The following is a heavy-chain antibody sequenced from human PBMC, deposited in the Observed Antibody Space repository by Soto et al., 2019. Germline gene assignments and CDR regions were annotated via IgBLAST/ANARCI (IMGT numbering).Heavy chain of an antibody. Sequence: GGSLRLSCAGSGFTFDDYGMGWVRQAPGKGLEWVSDINWNGGSATYADSVKGRFTISRDNAKNSLYLQMNSLRTEDTAFYYCARYYYGSGTYSWFDPWGQGTLVTVSS. J-gene: IGHJ5*02. V-gene: IGHV3-20*04. CDR1: GFTFDDYG. D-gene: IGHD3-10*01. CDR3: ARYYYGSGTYSWFDP. CDR2: INWNGGSA.